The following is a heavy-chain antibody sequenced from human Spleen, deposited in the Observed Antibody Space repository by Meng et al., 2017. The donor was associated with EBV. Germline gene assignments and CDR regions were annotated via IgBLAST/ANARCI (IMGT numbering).Heavy chain of an antibody. Sequence: QVQLVESGXGVVQPGRYVRLSCAASGFTFSSLGMHWVRQAPGKGLEWVAVVWYDGSNKYYADSVKGRFTISRDISKNTLYLQMNFLRAEDTAVYYCATERGGGDYIPDYWGQGTLVIVSS. CDR1: GFTFSSLG. J-gene: IGHJ4*02. D-gene: IGHD4-17*01. V-gene: IGHV3-33*01. CDR2: VWYDGSNK. CDR3: ATERGGGDYIPDY.